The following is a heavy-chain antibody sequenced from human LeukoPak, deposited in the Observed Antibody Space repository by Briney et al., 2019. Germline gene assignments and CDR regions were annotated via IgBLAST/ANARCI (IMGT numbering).Heavy chain of an antibody. J-gene: IGHJ5*02. CDR3: ARERAGGYCSGGSCPNWFDP. CDR2: TDPSDSYT. V-gene: IGHV5-10-1*01. Sequence: GESLRISCKGSGYSFTSYWISWVRQMPGKGLEWMGRTDPSDSYTNYSPSFQGHVTISADKSISTAYLQWSSLKASDTAMYYCARERAGGYCSGGSCPNWFDPWGQGTLVTVSS. CDR1: GYSFTSYW. D-gene: IGHD2-15*01.